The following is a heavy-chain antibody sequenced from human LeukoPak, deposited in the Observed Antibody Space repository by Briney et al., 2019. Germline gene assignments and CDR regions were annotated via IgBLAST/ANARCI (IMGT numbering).Heavy chain of an antibody. CDR2: ISAYNGST. CDR3: ARDLEWEQHNAFDI. J-gene: IGHJ3*02. V-gene: IGHV1-18*01. CDR1: GYTFSSYG. D-gene: IGHD1-26*01. Sequence: GASVKVSCKASGYTFSSYGISWVRQAPGQGLEWMGWISAYNGSTNYAQKLQGRVTMTTDTSTSTACMELRSLRSDDTAVYYCARDLEWEQHNAFDIWGQGTMVTVSS.